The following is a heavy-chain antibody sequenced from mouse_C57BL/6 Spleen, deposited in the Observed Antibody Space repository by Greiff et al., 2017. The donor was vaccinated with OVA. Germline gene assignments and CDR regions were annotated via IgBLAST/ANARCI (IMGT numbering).Heavy chain of an antibody. J-gene: IGHJ4*01. Sequence: VKLQQPGAELVRPGTSVKLSCKASGYTFTSYWMHWVKQRPGQGLEWIGVIDPSDSYTNYNQKFKGKATLTVDTSSSTASMQLSSLTSEDSAVYYCARVNYYGSSYYAMDDWGQGTSVTGAS. D-gene: IGHD1-1*01. CDR2: IDPSDSYT. CDR1: GYTFTSYW. CDR3: ARVNYYGSSYYAMDD. V-gene: IGHV1-59*01.